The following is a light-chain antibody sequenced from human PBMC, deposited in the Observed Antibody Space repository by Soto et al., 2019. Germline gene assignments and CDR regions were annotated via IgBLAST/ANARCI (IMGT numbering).Light chain of an antibody. V-gene: IGKV3-11*01. CDR3: QQRAIWRGVT. CDR2: DAS. Sequence: EIVLTQSPANLSLSPGERATLSCRASQSISNSLAWYQQKPGQAPSVLIFDASKRATGIPARFSGIVSGTDFTLTITSLEPEDLAVYYCQQRAIWRGVTFGPFTKVD. J-gene: IGKJ3*01. CDR1: QSISNS.